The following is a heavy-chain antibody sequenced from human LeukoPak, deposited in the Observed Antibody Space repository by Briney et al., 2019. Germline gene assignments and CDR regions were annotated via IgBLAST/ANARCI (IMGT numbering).Heavy chain of an antibody. Sequence: GGSLRLSCAASGFTFSSYSMNWVRQAPGKGLEWVSSISSSSSYIYYADSVKGRFTISRDNAKNSLYLQMNSLRAEDTAVYYCARGRAARPGLDYWGQGTLVTVSS. J-gene: IGHJ4*02. CDR1: GFTFSSYS. V-gene: IGHV3-21*01. D-gene: IGHD6-6*01. CDR3: ARGRAARPGLDY. CDR2: ISSSSSYI.